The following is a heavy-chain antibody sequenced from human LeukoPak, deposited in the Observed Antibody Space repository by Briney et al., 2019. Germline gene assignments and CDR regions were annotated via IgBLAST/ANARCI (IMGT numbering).Heavy chain of an antibody. CDR1: GYTFTELS. D-gene: IGHD3-9*01. Sequence: ASVRVSCKVSGYTFTELSMHWVGQAPGKGLKGRGGFNLEDGETIYAQKFQGRVTMTEDTSTDTAYMELSSLRSEDTAVYYCATDLPRGVYFDWLLLDYWGQGTLVTVSS. J-gene: IGHJ4*02. CDR3: ATDLPRGVYFDWLLLDY. V-gene: IGHV1-24*01. CDR2: FNLEDGET.